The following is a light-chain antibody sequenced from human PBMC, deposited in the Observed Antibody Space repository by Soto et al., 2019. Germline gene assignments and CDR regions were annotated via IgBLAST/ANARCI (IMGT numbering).Light chain of an antibody. Sequence: DIQMTQSPSTLSASVGDRVIITCRASQTVESWMAWYQQKPGKAPKLLISDVSTLERGVPSRFSGSGSATEFTLTISGLQPDDFATYYCQQYKDYVYTFGQGTKVELK. CDR1: QTVESW. CDR2: DVS. V-gene: IGKV1-5*01. CDR3: QQYKDYVYT. J-gene: IGKJ2*01.